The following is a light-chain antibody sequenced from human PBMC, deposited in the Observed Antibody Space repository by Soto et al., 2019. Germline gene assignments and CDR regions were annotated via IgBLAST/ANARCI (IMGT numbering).Light chain of an antibody. V-gene: IGLV2-8*01. Sequence: QSALTQPPSASGSPGHSVTISCTGTSSDVGGYNYVSWYQQHPGKAPKLMIYEVNKRPSGVPDRFSGSKSGNTASLTVSGLQAEDEAYYYCSSYAGSNNFGVFGTGTKVTV. J-gene: IGLJ1*01. CDR2: EVN. CDR3: SSYAGSNNFGV. CDR1: SSDVGGYNY.